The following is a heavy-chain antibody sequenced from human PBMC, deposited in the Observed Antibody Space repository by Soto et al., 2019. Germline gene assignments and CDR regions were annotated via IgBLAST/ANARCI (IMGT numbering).Heavy chain of an antibody. CDR1: GFTFSSYG. CDR2: ISYDGSNK. Sequence: SLRLSCAASGFTFSSYGMHWVRQAPGKGLEWVAVISYDGSNKYYADSVKGRFTISRDNSKNTLYLQMNSLRAEDTAVYYCAKPPVPSIAAAGDYFDYWGQGTLVTVSS. V-gene: IGHV3-30*18. CDR3: AKPPVPSIAAAGDYFDY. D-gene: IGHD6-13*01. J-gene: IGHJ4*02.